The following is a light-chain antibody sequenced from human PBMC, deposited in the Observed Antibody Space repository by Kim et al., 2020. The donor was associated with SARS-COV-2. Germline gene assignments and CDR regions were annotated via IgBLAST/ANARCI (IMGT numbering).Light chain of an antibody. Sequence: PGQRVTISCSESSSNIGSNSVNWYQQLPGTAPKLLIYSNNKRPSGVPDRFSGSKSGTSASLAISGLQSEDEADYYCAAWDDSSYVFGTGTKVTVL. J-gene: IGLJ1*01. CDR3: AAWDDSSYV. CDR2: SNN. V-gene: IGLV1-44*01. CDR1: SSNIGSNS.